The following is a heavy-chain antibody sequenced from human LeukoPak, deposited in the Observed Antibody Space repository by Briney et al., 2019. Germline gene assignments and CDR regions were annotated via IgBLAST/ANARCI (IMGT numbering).Heavy chain of an antibody. CDR1: GFSFSSAYY. D-gene: IGHD2-15*01. Sequence: SETLSLTCTVSGFSFSSAYYWGWIRQPPGKGLEWIGSIFYSGFTYYSPSLKSRVTISVDTSKNQFSLKLSSVTAADTAVYYCARHSPPRIYCSGGSCKKGAFDYWGQGTLVTVSS. CDR3: ARHSPPRIYCSGGSCKKGAFDY. J-gene: IGHJ4*02. V-gene: IGHV4-38-2*02. CDR2: IFYSGFT.